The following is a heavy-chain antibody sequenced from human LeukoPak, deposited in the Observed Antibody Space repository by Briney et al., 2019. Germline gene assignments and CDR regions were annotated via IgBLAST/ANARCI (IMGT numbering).Heavy chain of an antibody. CDR3: ARAGLLWFGELLSKGFDY. J-gene: IGHJ4*02. CDR2: ISYDGGNK. CDR1: GFTFSSYG. D-gene: IGHD3-10*01. Sequence: GGSLRLSCAASGFTFSSYGMHWVRQAPGKGLEWVAVISYDGGNKYYADSVKGRFTISRDNSKNTLYLQMNSLRAEDTAVYYCARAGLLWFGELLSKGFDYWGQGTLVTVSS. V-gene: IGHV3-30*03.